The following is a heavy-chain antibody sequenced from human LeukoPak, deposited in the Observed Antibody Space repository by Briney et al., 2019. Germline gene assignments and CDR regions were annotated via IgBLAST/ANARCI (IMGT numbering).Heavy chain of an antibody. D-gene: IGHD3-3*01. V-gene: IGHV3-7*01. Sequence: PGGSLRLSCTASGFTFSNYWMSWVRQPPGKGLEFVANIKQDGSRIEYVDSVKGRFTTSRDNAKNSLYLHMIGLRAGDTAVYYCGRWRGSQSEFEYWGQGTLVTVSS. J-gene: IGHJ4*02. CDR1: GFTFSNYW. CDR2: IKQDGSRI. CDR3: GRWRGSQSEFEY.